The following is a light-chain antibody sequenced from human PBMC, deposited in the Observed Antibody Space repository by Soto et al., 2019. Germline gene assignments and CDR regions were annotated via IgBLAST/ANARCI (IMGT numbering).Light chain of an antibody. CDR1: QDISSW. Sequence: DIQMTQSPSSVSASVGDTVTITCRASQDISSWVAWYQQKPGKAPKPLISAASSLQSGVPTRFSGSGSGTDFTLIISGLQPEDFATYFCQQGDSFPFTFGGGTKVDIK. V-gene: IGKV1-12*01. J-gene: IGKJ4*01. CDR3: QQGDSFPFT. CDR2: AAS.